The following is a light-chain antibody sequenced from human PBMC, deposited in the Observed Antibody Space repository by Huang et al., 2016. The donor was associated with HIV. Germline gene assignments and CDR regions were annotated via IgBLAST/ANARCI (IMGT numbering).Light chain of an antibody. J-gene: IGKJ1*01. CDR2: GAS. CDR3: QQYNNWPPGRT. CDR1: QSISSN. Sequence: DTVMTQSPATLSVSPGERATLSCRASQSISSNLAWYQQKPGQAPRLLIYGASTMATGIPARFSGSGSGTEFILTISSLQSEDFALYYCQQYNNWPPGRTFGQGTKVEIK. V-gene: IGKV3-15*01.